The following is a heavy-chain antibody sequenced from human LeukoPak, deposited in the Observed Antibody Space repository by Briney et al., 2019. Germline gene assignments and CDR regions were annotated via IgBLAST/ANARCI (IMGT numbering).Heavy chain of an antibody. J-gene: IGHJ3*02. V-gene: IGHV3-21*01. Sequence: GGSLRLSCAASGFTFNSYTMNWVRQAPGKGLEWISSITTTSRYVYYADSVMGRFTISRDNAKTSLYLQMNSLRAGDTAVYYCAGGHIVATISDAFDIWGQGTMVTVSS. CDR3: AGGHIVATISDAFDI. CDR1: GFTFNSYT. D-gene: IGHD5-12*01. CDR2: ITTTSRYV.